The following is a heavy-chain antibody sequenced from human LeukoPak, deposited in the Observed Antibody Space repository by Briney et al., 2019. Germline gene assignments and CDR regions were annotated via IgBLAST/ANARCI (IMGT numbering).Heavy chain of an antibody. CDR2: ISSYNGNP. Sequence: AAVKVSCKASGYTFIRYEISWVRQAPGQGLEWMGWISSYNGNPNYAQKFQGRVTMTTETSTSTAYMELRSLRSDDTAVYYCARDWCGSSTSCYMDVWGKGTTVTVSS. D-gene: IGHD2-2*01. CDR1: GYTFIRYE. J-gene: IGHJ6*04. CDR3: ARDWCGSSTSCYMDV. V-gene: IGHV1-18*01.